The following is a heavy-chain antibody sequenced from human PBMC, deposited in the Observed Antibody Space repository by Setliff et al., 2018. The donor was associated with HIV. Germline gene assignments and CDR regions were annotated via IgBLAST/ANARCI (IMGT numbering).Heavy chain of an antibody. J-gene: IGHJ4*02. CDR1: GFRFSSSS. D-gene: IGHD6-19*01. Sequence: PGGSLRLSCAASGFRFSSSSMSWVRQDPGKGLEWDSAIGGRGPNTYYADSVKGRFTISSDSSKNTLFLQMHSLRAEDTAVYYCAKWGNTGWYDYWGQGALVTVSS. CDR3: AKWGNTGWYDY. V-gene: IGHV3-23*01. CDR2: IGGRGPNT.